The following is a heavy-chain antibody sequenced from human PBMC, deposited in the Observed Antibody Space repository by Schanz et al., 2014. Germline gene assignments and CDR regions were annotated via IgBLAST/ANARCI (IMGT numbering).Heavy chain of an antibody. CDR1: GYTFSNDD. Sequence: QVQLVQSGAELRKPGTSVKVSCKTSGYTFSNDDINWVRQAIGQGPEWMGWMQPYSGKTHYAEKFQGRVAMTRDISMSTAYMELSSLASEDTAIYYCARVQPRSIGQPFDPWGQGTLVTVSS. CDR2: MQPYSGKT. CDR3: ARVQPRSIGQPFDP. V-gene: IGHV1-8*01. J-gene: IGHJ5*02.